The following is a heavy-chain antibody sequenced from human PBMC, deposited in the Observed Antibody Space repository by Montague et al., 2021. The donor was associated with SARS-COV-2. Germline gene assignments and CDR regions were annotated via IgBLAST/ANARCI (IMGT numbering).Heavy chain of an antibody. D-gene: IGHD5-24*01. Sequence: SETLSLTYTVSGGSISSYYWSWIRQPPGKGLEWIGYIYYSGSTNXNPSLKCRVTISVDTSKNQFSPKLSSVTAADTAVYYCARDQGRWLQPGVYFDYWGQGTLVTVSS. CDR1: GGSISSYY. J-gene: IGHJ4*02. CDR3: ARDQGRWLQPGVYFDY. V-gene: IGHV4-59*01. CDR2: IYYSGST.